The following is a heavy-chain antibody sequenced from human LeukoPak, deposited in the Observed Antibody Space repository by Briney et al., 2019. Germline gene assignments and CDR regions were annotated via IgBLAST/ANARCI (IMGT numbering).Heavy chain of an antibody. Sequence: GGSLRLSCAASGFTFSPAWMSWVRQGPGKGLEWVGRIKSKTNGETTDYATSVKGRFTISRDDSKNTLYLEMNSLKTDDTAVYYCTTRITVTETEYFQHWGQGTLVTVSS. CDR2: IKSKTNGETT. J-gene: IGHJ1*01. D-gene: IGHD3-22*01. V-gene: IGHV3-15*01. CDR1: GFTFSPAW. CDR3: TTRITVTETEYFQH.